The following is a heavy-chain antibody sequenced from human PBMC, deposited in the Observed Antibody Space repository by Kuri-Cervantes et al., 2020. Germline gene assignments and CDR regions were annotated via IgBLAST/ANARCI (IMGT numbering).Heavy chain of an antibody. D-gene: IGHD2-2*01. CDR2: ISSSSNTI. CDR1: GFTFSDYY. Sequence: GESLKISCAASGFTFSDYYMNWIRQAPGKGLEWVSYISSSSNTIYYADSVKGRFTISRDNAKNSLYLQMNSLRAEDTAVYYCAREYCSSTSCSPYYYYGMDVWGQGTTVTVSS. V-gene: IGHV3-11*04. CDR3: AREYCSSTSCSPYYYYGMDV. J-gene: IGHJ6*02.